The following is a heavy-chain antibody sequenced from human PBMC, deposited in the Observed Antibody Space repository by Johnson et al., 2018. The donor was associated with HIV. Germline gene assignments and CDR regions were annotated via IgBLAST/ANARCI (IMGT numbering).Heavy chain of an antibody. V-gene: IGHV3-11*04. CDR3: ARVLGTSDAFDI. CDR2: ISSTGSTI. J-gene: IGHJ3*02. Sequence: QVQLVESGGGLVKPGGSLRLSCAASGFTFSDYYMSWIRQSPGKGLEWVSYISSTGSTIYYAASVKGRFTISRYNAKNSLYLQMNSLRAEDTAVYYCARVLGTSDAFDICGQGTMVTVSS. D-gene: IGHD1-1*01. CDR1: GFTFSDYY.